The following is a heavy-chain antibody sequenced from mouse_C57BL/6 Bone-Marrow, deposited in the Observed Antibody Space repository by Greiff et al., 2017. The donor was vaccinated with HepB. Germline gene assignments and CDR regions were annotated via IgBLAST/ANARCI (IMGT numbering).Heavy chain of an antibody. Sequence: QVQLKESGAELARPGASVKLSCKASGYNFTSYGISWVKQRTGQGLEWIGEIYPRSGNTYYHEKFKGKATLTADKSSSTAYMELRSLTSEDSAVYFCARLGVITTYYFDDWGKGTTLTVSS. CDR1: GYNFTSYG. D-gene: IGHD1-1*01. CDR2: IYPRSGNT. V-gene: IGHV1-81*01. J-gene: IGHJ2*01. CDR3: ARLGVITTYYFDD.